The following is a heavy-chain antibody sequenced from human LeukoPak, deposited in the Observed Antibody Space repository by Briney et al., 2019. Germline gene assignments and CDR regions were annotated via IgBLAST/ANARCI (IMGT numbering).Heavy chain of an antibody. J-gene: IGHJ4*02. Sequence: WASVKVSCKASGYTFTGYYMHWVRQAPGQGLEWMGWINPNSYGTNYAQKFQGRVTMTRDTSISTAYMELSRLRADDTAVYYCARGGTVTTVVNRLDYWGQGTLVTVSS. V-gene: IGHV1-2*02. D-gene: IGHD4-23*01. CDR2: INPNSYGT. CDR1: GYTFTGYY. CDR3: ARGGTVTTVVNRLDY.